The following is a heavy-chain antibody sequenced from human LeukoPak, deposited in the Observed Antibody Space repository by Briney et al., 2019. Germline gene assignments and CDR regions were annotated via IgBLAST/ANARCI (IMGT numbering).Heavy chain of an antibody. J-gene: IGHJ6*02. CDR1: GFAFSDYY. Sequence: PGGSLRLSCAASGFAFSDYYMSWVRQAPGKGLEWVSYISSSSSTIYYADSVKGRFTISRDNAKNSLYLQMNSLRAEDTAVYYCARHVRYYGMDVWGQGTTVTVSS. V-gene: IGHV3-11*04. CDR2: ISSSSSTI. CDR3: ARHVRYYGMDV.